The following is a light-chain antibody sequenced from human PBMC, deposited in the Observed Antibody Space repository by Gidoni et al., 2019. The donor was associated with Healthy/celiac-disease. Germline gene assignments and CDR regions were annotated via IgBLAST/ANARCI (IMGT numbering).Light chain of an antibody. Sequence: DIQITPSPSSLSASVGDRVTITCRASQSISSYLNWYQQKPGKAPKLLIYAASSLQSGVPSRFSGSGSGTDFTLTISSLQPEDFATYYCQQSYTTLRTFGQXTKVEIK. CDR2: AAS. V-gene: IGKV1-39*01. J-gene: IGKJ1*01. CDR1: QSISSY. CDR3: QQSYTTLRT.